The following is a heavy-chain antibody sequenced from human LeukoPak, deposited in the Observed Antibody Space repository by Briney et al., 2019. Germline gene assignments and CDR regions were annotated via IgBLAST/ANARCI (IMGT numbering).Heavy chain of an antibody. CDR3: ARVIRGYSSSWYRPGRYYFDY. J-gene: IGHJ4*02. D-gene: IGHD6-13*01. CDR1: GGSFSGYY. V-gene: IGHV4-34*01. CDR2: INHSGST. Sequence: PSETLSLTCAVYGGSFSGYYWSWIRQPPGKGLEWIGEINHSGSTNYNPSLKSRVTISVDTSKNQFSLKLSSVTAADTAVYYCARVIRGYSSSWYRPGRYYFDYWGQGTLVTVSS.